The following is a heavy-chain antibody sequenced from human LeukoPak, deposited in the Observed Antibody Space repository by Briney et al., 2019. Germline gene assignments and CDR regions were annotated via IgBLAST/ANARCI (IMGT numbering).Heavy chain of an antibody. J-gene: IGHJ6*02. Sequence: AGGSLRLSCAASGFPFSSYWMNWARQAPGKGLEWVASINHNGNVNYYVDSVKGRFTISRDNAKNSLYLQMSNLRAEDTAVYFCARGGGLDVWGQGATVTVSS. V-gene: IGHV3-7*03. CDR3: ARGGGLDV. D-gene: IGHD3-16*01. CDR1: GFPFSSYW. CDR2: INHNGNVN.